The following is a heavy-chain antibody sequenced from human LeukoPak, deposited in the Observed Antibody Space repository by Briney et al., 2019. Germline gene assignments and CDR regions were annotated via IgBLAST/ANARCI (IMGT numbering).Heavy chain of an antibody. CDR1: GGTFSSYA. D-gene: IGHD3-22*01. J-gene: IGHJ4*02. CDR3: ARNYYDSSGAWLGY. Sequence: GASVKVSCKASGGTFSSYAISWVRQAPGQGLEWMGRIIPILGIANYAQKFQGRVTITADKSTSTAYMELSSLRSDDTAVYYCARNYYDSSGAWLGYWGQGTLVTVSS. V-gene: IGHV1-69*04. CDR2: IIPILGIA.